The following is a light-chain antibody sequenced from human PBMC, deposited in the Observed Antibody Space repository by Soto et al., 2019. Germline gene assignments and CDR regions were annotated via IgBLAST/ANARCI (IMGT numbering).Light chain of an antibody. Sequence: QSALTQPASVSGSPGQSITIYCTGTSSDVGGYNYVSWYQQHPGKAPKHMIYEVSNRPSGVSNRFSGSKSGNTASLTVSGLQAEAEADYYFSSYSGYNTRVFGGGTKLTVL. J-gene: IGLJ3*02. V-gene: IGLV2-14*01. CDR2: EVS. CDR3: SSYSGYNTRV. CDR1: SSDVGGYNY.